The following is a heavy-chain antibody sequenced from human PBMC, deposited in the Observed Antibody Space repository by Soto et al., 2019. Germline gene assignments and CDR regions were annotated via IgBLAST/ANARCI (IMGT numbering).Heavy chain of an antibody. CDR2: IYVAGAV. D-gene: IGHD2-21*01. Sequence: SETLSLTCSVSGAALNSGDYYWSWIRQVPGKGLEWIGHIYVAGAVDYNPSLRDRITISQDTSERQFSLNLRLVTAADTAVYYCARLRIATNNYKWFVPWGQGTLVTVSS. J-gene: IGHJ5*02. CDR1: GAALNSGDYY. V-gene: IGHV4-31*03. CDR3: ARLRIATNNYKWFVP.